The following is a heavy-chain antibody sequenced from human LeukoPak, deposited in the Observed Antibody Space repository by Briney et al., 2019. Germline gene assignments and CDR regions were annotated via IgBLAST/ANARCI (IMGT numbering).Heavy chain of an antibody. V-gene: IGHV3-53*01. CDR3: ARGAARAPPDY. CDR1: GFTVSSNY. J-gene: IGHJ4*02. D-gene: IGHD6-6*01. CDR2: IYSGGST. Sequence: GGSLRLSCAASGFTVSSNYMSWVRQAPGKGLEWVSVIYSGGSTYYADSVKGRFTISRDNSKNTLNLQMNSLRAEDTAVYYCARGAARAPPDYWGQGTLVTVSS.